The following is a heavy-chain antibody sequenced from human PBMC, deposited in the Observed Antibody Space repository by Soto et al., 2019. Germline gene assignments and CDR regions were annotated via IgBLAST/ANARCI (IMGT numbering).Heavy chain of an antibody. CDR1: GFTFSDHY. CDR3: AREGITTDY. V-gene: IGHV3-11*01. CDR2: ISGSGTDM. D-gene: IGHD3-3*01. J-gene: IGHJ4*02. Sequence: QVQLVESGGDLVKPGGSLRLSCAASGFTFSDHYMSWIRQAPGKGLEWVSFISGSGTDMHYADSVRGRFTISRDNAKKSLYLQMTSLRAEDLAVYYCAREGITTDYWGRGTLVTVSS.